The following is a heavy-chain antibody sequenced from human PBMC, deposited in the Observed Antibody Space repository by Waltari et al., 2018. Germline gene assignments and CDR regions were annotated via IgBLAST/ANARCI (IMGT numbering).Heavy chain of an antibody. CDR3: AKSGSYHFDY. D-gene: IGHD1-26*01. Sequence: QVQLVESGGGVVQPGRSLRLSCAASGFTFSSYGMHWVRQAPGKGLEWVAVISYDGSNKYYADSVKGRFTISRDNSKNTLYLQMNSLRAEDTAVYYCAKSGSYHFDYWGQGTLVTVSS. CDR2: ISYDGSNK. CDR1: GFTFSSYG. J-gene: IGHJ4*02. V-gene: IGHV3-30*18.